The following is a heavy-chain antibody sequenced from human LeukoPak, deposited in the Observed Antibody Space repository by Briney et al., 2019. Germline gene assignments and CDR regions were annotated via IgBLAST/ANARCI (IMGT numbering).Heavy chain of an antibody. V-gene: IGHV1-24*01. CDR3: ATANSGFDY. Sequence: GASVKVSCKVSGYTLTELSMHWVRQAPGKGLEWMGGFDPEDGETIYAQKFQGRVTITEDTSTDTAYKELSSLRSEDTAVYYCATANSGFDYWGQGTLVTVSS. J-gene: IGHJ4*02. CDR1: GYTLTELS. CDR2: FDPEDGET. D-gene: IGHD1-26*01.